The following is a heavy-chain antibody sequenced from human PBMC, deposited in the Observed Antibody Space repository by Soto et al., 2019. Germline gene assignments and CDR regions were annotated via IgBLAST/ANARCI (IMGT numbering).Heavy chain of an antibody. Sequence: EVQLVESGGGLVQPGGSLRLSCEASGFTFSTFWMHWVRQAPGKGLVWVSRINSDGSSTNYAASVKGRVTISRDNAKNTLYLQLNSLRPEDTAVYYCGGDFEYWGQGTLVTVSS. CDR2: INSDGSST. CDR3: GGDFEY. J-gene: IGHJ4*02. CDR1: GFTFSTFW. V-gene: IGHV3-74*01.